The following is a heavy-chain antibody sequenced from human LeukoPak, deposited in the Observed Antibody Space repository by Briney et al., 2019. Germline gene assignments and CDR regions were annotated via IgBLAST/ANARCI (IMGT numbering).Heavy chain of an antibody. CDR2: IIPILGIA. V-gene: IGHV1-69*04. CDR1: GGTFSSYA. D-gene: IGHD1-26*01. Sequence: GASVKVSCKASGGTFSSYAISWVRQAPGQGLEWMGRIIPILGIANYAQKFQGRVTITADKSTSTAYMELSSLRSEDTAVYYCARAPREGALGYWGQGTLVTVSS. CDR3: ARAPREGALGY. J-gene: IGHJ4*02.